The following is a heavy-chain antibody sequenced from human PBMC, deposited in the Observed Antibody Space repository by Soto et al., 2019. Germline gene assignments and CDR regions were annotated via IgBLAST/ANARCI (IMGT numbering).Heavy chain of an antibody. CDR3: AAGISSIAARPSYFDY. CDR2: ISGSGGST. Sequence: PGGSLRLSCAASGFTFSSYAMSWVRQAPGKGLEWVSAISGSGGSTYYADSVKGRFTIFRDNSKNTLYLQMNSLRAEDTAVYYCAAGISSIAARPSYFDYWGQGTLVTVSS. V-gene: IGHV3-23*01. J-gene: IGHJ4*02. D-gene: IGHD6-6*01. CDR1: GFTFSSYA.